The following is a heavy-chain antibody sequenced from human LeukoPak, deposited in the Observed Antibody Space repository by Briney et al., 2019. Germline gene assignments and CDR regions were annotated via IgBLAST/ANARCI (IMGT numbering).Heavy chain of an antibody. CDR1: GGTFSSYA. CDR2: IIPIFGTA. J-gene: IGHJ4*02. CDR3: ARDEPNYYDSSGYPDQFDY. Sequence: SSVKVSCKASGGTFSSYAISWVRQAPGQGLEWMGRIIPIFGTANYAQKFQGRVTITTDESTSTAYMELSSLRSEDTAVYYCARDEPNYYDSSGYPDQFDYWGQGTLVTVSS. D-gene: IGHD3-22*01. V-gene: IGHV1-69*05.